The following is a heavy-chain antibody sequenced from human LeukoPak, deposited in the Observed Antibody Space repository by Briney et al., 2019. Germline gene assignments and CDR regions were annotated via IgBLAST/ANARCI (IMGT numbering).Heavy chain of an antibody. V-gene: IGHV3-74*01. CDR3: ARDAVDTANAV. CDR2: INSDGSIT. CDR1: GFTFSSYA. D-gene: IGHD5-18*01. J-gene: IGHJ6*02. Sequence: AGGSLRLSCAASGFTFSSYAMSWVRQAPGKGLEWVSHINSDGSITSYADSVKGRFTISRGNAKNTLYLQMNSLRAEDTAVYYCARDAVDTANAVWGQGTTVTVSS.